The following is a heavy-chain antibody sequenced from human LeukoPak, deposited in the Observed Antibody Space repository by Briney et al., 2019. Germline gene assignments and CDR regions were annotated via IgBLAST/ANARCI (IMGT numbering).Heavy chain of an antibody. J-gene: IGHJ4*02. CDR2: ISSSGSTI. CDR1: GFTFSDYY. D-gene: IGHD6-13*01. CDR3: ASSPSTQNSIAAAGITGTFDY. V-gene: IGHV3-11*04. Sequence: GGSLRLSCAASGFTFSDYYMSWIRQAPGKGLEWVSCISSSGSTIYYADSVKGRFTISRDNAKNSLYLQMNSLRAEDTAVYYCASSPSTQNSIAAAGITGTFDYWGQGTLVTVSS.